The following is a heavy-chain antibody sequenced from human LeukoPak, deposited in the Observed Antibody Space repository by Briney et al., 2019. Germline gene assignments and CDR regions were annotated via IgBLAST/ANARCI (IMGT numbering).Heavy chain of an antibody. Sequence: GGSLRLSCAASGFTFSSYAMSWGRQAPGKGLEWVSTISASGGSTYYADSVKGRFTISRDSSKNTLYLQMNSLRAEDTAVYYCAKVTRFLMYYFDYWGQGTLVTVSS. CDR1: GFTFSSYA. V-gene: IGHV3-23*01. D-gene: IGHD2/OR15-2a*01. CDR3: AKVTRFLMYYFDY. J-gene: IGHJ4*02. CDR2: ISASGGST.